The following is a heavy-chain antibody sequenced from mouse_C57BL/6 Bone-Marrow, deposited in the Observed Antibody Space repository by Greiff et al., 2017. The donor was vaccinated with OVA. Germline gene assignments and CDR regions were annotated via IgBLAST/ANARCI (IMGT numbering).Heavy chain of an antibody. CDR3: TRKYWYFDV. CDR1: GYTFTSYW. CDR2: IYPGNSDT. J-gene: IGHJ1*03. V-gene: IGHV1-5*01. Sequence: EVQLQQSGTVLARPGASVKMSCKTSGYTFTSYWMHWVKQRPGQGLEWIGAIYPGNSDTSYNQKFKGKAKLTAVTSASTAYMELSSLTNEDSAVYYGTRKYWYFDVWGTGTTVTVSS.